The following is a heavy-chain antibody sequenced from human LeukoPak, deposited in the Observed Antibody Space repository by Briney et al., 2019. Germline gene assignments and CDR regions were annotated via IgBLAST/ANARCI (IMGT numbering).Heavy chain of an antibody. D-gene: IGHD3-22*01. CDR3: ARTGSYDSNGLDS. CDR2: IYYSGST. Sequence: KPSETLSLTCTVSGGSISSYYWTWIRQPPGKGLEWIGYIYYSGSTNYNPSLKSRVTMSVDTSKNQFSLRLSSVTAADTAAYYCARTGSYDSNGLDSWGQGTLVTVSS. V-gene: IGHV4-59*08. CDR1: GGSISSYY. J-gene: IGHJ4*02.